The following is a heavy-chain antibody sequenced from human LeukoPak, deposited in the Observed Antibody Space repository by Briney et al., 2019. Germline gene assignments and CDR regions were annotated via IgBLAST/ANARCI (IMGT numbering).Heavy chain of an antibody. V-gene: IGHV3-30*04. CDR3: AGRRGSGSYWFDP. CDR2: ISYDGSNK. CDR1: GFTFSSYA. D-gene: IGHD3-10*01. Sequence: GGSLRLSCAASGFTFSSYAMHWVRQAPGKGLEWVAVISYDGSNKYYADSVKGRFTISRDNSKNTLYLQMNSLRAEDTAVYYCAGRRGSGSYWFDPWGQGTLVTVSS. J-gene: IGHJ5*02.